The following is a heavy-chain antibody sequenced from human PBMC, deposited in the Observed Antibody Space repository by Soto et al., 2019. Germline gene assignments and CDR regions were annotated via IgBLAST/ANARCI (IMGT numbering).Heavy chain of an antibody. CDR3: AKVFVETGGSSGWPWTFHY. J-gene: IGHJ4*02. CDR1: GFTFSSYA. Sequence: EVQLLESGGGLVQPGGSLRLSCAASGFTFSSYAMSWVRQAPGKGLEWVSAISGSGGTTYYAASVKGRFTISRDNSKNTLFLQMNSLRAEDTAVYYCAKVFVETGGSSGWPWTFHYWGQGTVVTVSS. V-gene: IGHV3-23*01. CDR2: ISGSGGTT. D-gene: IGHD6-25*01.